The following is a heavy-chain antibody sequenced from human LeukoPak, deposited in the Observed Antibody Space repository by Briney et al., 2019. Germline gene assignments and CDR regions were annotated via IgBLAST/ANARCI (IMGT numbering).Heavy chain of an antibody. J-gene: IGHJ4*02. V-gene: IGHV3-66*01. Sequence: GGSLRLSCAASGFTVSSNYMSWVRQAPGKGLEWVSVIYSGGSTYYADSVKGRFTISRDNSKNTLYLQMNSLRAEDTAVYYCARDLSSSGYFDYWGQGTLVTVSS. CDR3: ARDLSSSGYFDY. CDR2: IYSGGST. D-gene: IGHD6-13*01. CDR1: GFTVSSNY.